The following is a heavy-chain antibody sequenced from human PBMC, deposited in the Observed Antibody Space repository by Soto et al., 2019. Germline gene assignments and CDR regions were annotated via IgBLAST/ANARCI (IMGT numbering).Heavy chain of an antibody. CDR3: VRATRSWGHYYFRGLDV. J-gene: IGHJ6*02. V-gene: IGHV3-7*01. CDR2: IKHDGNEK. Sequence: PGGSLRLSCAATGFMFGSYWMSWVRQAPGKGLEWVANIKHDGNEKYYADSVKGRFTVSRDNVKNFLHLQMSSLRGDDTGVYFCVRATRSWGHYYFRGLDVWGQGTTVTVSS. D-gene: IGHD3-22*01. CDR1: GFMFGSYW.